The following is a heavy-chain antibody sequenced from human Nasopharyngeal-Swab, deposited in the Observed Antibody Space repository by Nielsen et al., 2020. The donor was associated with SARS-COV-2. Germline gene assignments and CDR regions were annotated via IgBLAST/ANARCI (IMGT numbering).Heavy chain of an antibody. Sequence: GESLKISCKGSGYSFTSYWMSWVRQAPGKGLEWVANIKQDGSEKYYVDSVKGRFTISRDNAKNSLYLQMNSLRAEDTAVYYCAKDGDDILTGYFSYWFDPWGQGTLVTVSS. CDR1: GYSFTSYW. D-gene: IGHD3-9*01. CDR3: AKDGDDILTGYFSYWFDP. CDR2: IKQDGSEK. J-gene: IGHJ5*02. V-gene: IGHV3-7*01.